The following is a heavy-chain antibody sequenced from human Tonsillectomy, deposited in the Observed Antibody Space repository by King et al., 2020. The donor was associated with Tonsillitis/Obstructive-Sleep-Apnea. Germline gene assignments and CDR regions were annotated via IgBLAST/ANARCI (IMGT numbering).Heavy chain of an antibody. CDR2: SNAGNGNT. D-gene: IGHD3-9*01. J-gene: IGHJ4*02. CDR1: GYTFTSYA. V-gene: IGHV1-3*01. Sequence: VQLVQSGAEVKKPGASVKVSCKASGYTFTSYAMHWVRQAPGHRLEWMGWSNAGNGNTKYSQKFQGRVTITRDTSASTAYMELSSLRSEDTAVYYCARGVQDYDILTGLGYYFDYWGQGTLVTVSS. CDR3: ARGVQDYDILTGLGYYFDY.